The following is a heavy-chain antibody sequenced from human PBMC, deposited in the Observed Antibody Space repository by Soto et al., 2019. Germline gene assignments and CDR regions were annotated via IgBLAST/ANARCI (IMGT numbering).Heavy chain of an antibody. Sequence: ASVKVSCKASGVTFSSYAISWVRQAPGQGLEWMGGIIPIFGTANYAQKFQGRVTITADKSTSTAYMELSSLRSEDTAVYYCASHSSSNWFDPWGQGTLVTVSS. J-gene: IGHJ5*02. CDR3: ASHSSSNWFDP. CDR1: GVTFSSYA. D-gene: IGHD6-6*01. V-gene: IGHV1-69*06. CDR2: IIPIFGTA.